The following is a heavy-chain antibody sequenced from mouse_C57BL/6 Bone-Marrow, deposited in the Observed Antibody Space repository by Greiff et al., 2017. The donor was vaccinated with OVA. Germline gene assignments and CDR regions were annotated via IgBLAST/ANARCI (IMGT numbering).Heavy chain of an antibody. CDR2: ISSGGSYT. D-gene: IGHD2-4*01. J-gene: IGHJ3*01. CDR1: GFTFSSYG. Sequence: EVQLVESGGDLVKPGGSLKLSCAASGFTFSSYGMSWVRQTPDKRLEWVATISSGGSYTYYPDSVKGRFNISRDNAKNTLYLQMSSLKSEDTAMYYCARFLYDYDEAWFAYWGQGTLVTVSA. V-gene: IGHV5-6*01. CDR3: ARFLYDYDEAWFAY.